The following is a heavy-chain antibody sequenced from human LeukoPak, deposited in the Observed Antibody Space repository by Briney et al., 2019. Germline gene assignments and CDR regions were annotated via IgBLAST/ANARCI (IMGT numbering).Heavy chain of an antibody. D-gene: IGHD1-26*01. Sequence: ASVKVSCKPSGYTFTSYDINWVRQATGQGLEWMGWMNPNSGNTGFAQKFQGRVTITRNTSMSTAYMELSSLRSEDTAVYYCARRGPSGRLDYFYYYMDVWGKGTTVTVSS. CDR2: MNPNSGNT. V-gene: IGHV1-8*03. CDR1: GYTFTSYD. J-gene: IGHJ6*03. CDR3: ARRGPSGRLDYFYYYMDV.